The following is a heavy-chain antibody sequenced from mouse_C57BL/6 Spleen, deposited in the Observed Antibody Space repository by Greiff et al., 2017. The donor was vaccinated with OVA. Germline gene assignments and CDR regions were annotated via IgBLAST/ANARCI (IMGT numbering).Heavy chain of an antibody. D-gene: IGHD4-1*01. CDR3: AREGGLGPYFDY. V-gene: IGHV5-4*01. J-gene: IGHJ2*01. CDR2: ISDGGSYT. Sequence: EVQRVESGGGLVKPGGSLKLSCAASGFTFSSYAMSWVRQTPEKRLEWVATISDGGSYTYYPDNVKGRFTISRDNAKNNLYLQMSHLKSEDTAMYYCAREGGLGPYFDYWGQGTTLTVSS. CDR1: GFTFSSYA.